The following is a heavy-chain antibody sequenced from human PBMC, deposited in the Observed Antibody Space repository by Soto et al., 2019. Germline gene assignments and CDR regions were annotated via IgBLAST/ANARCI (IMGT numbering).Heavy chain of an antibody. CDR3: AREFPVRVVTDTHHYYYGMDV. D-gene: IGHD2-21*02. CDR2: ISAYNGNT. J-gene: IGHJ6*02. CDR1: GYTFTSYG. Sequence: ASVKVSCKASGYTFTSYGISWVRQAPGQGLEWMGWISAYNGNTNYAQKLQGRVTMTTDTSTSTAYMELRSLRSDDTAVYYCAREFPVRVVTDTHHYYYGMDVWGQGTTVTVSS. V-gene: IGHV1-18*04.